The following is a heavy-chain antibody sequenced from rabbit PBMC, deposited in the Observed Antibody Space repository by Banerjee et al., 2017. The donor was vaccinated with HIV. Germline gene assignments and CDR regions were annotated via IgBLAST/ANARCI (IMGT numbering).Heavy chain of an antibody. CDR2: INVVTGKS. J-gene: IGHJ4*01. CDR3: ARGGAWFDM. Sequence: QSLEESGGDLVKPGGSLTLTCKASGVSLNDKDVMCWVRQAPGKGLEWIACINVVTGKSVYASWAKGRFTMSRTSSTTVTLQMTSLTAADTATYFCARGGAWFDMWGPGTLVTVS. V-gene: IGHV1S40*01. D-gene: IGHD1-1*01. CDR1: GVSLNDKDV.